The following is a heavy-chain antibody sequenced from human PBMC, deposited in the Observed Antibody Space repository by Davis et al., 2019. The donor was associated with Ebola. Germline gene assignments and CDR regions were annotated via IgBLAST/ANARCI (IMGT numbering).Heavy chain of an antibody. V-gene: IGHV1-2*06. CDR3: ARGPGIAAAGEV. J-gene: IGHJ4*02. CDR1: GYTFTSYD. CDR2: INPNNGGT. D-gene: IGHD6-13*01. Sequence: ASVKVSCKASGYTFTSYDINWVRQATGQGLEWMGRINPNNGGTNYAQKFQGRVTVTRDTSISTAYMELSRLRSDDTAVYYCARGPGIAAAGEVWGQGTLVTVSS.